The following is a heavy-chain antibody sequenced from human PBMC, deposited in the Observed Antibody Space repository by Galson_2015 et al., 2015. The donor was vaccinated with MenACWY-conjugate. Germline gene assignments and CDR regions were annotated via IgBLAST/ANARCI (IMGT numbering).Heavy chain of an antibody. CDR2: INSDGSVT. D-gene: IGHD2-15*01. J-gene: IGHJ4*02. V-gene: IGHV3-74*01. CDR3: ATGHYCSDAACSQFDY. CDR1: GFTFRIYW. Sequence: SLRLSCAASGFTFRIYWMNWARQAPGKGLVWVSRINSDGSVTGYADSVKGRFTISRDNAKNTLYLQMNSLRAEDTAVYYCATGHYCSDAACSQFDYWGQGTLVTVSS.